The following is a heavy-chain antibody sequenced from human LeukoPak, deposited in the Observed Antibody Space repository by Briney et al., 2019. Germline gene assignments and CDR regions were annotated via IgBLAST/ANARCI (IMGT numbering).Heavy chain of an antibody. CDR1: GFTFSSYE. J-gene: IGHJ5*02. V-gene: IGHV3-48*03. CDR2: ISSSGSTI. CDR3: ARDPTKRIAARPTAFDP. Sequence: GGSLRLSCAASGFTFSSYEMSWVRQAPGKGLEWVSYISSSGSTIYYADSVKGRFTISRDNAKNSLYLQMNSLRAEDAALYYCARDPTKRIAARPTAFDPWGQGTLVTVSS. D-gene: IGHD6-6*01.